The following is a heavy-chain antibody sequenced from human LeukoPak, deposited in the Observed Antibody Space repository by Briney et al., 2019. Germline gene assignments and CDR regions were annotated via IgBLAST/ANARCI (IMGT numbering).Heavy chain of an antibody. Sequence: SETLSLTCAVYGGSFSGYYWSWIRQPPGKGLEWIGEINHSGSTNYNPSLKSRVTISVDTSKNQFSLKLSSVTAADTAVYYCARRPMYYYGSSGYRPFDYWGQGTLVTVSS. CDR2: INHSGST. J-gene: IGHJ4*02. D-gene: IGHD3-22*01. CDR1: GGSFSGYY. CDR3: ARRPMYYYGSSGYRPFDY. V-gene: IGHV4-34*01.